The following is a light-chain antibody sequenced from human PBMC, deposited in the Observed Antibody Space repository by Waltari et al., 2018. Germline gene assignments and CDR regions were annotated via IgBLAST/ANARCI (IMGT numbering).Light chain of an antibody. Sequence: QSALIQPRSVSRSPGQSVILPCTGSSSAVGGYDFVSWYQQHPGKAPTLIIYDVIERPSGVPDRFSGSKSGNTASLTISGLQTEDEADYYCCSYAGNYANYVFGTGTKLIVL. CDR2: DVI. J-gene: IGLJ1*01. CDR3: CSYAGNYANYV. V-gene: IGLV2-11*01. CDR1: SSAVGGYDF.